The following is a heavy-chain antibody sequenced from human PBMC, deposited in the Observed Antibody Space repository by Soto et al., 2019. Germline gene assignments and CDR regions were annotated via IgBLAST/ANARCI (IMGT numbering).Heavy chain of an antibody. CDR3: ATGGHCSDSTCLATG. J-gene: IGHJ4*02. CDR2: VSASGATI. Sequence: PGGSLRLSCAASGFTVRSNYMSWVRQAPGEGLEWGAAVSASGATIYYTDSVKGRFSISRDNSKNTLILQMNSLRVEDTALYYCATGGHCSDSTCLATGGGQGTLVTVSS. V-gene: IGHV3-23*01. D-gene: IGHD2-15*01. CDR1: GFTVRSNY.